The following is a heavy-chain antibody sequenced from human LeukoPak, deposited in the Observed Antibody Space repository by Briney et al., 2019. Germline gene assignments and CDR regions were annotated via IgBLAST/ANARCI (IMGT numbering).Heavy chain of an antibody. Sequence: GGSLRLSCAASGFTFSSYAMHWVRQAPGKGLQWVAVISYDGSNKYYAASVKGRFTISRDNSKNTLYLQMHSLRAEDTAVYYCARDLGHWGQGTLVTVSS. D-gene: IGHD3-10*01. CDR2: ISYDGSNK. V-gene: IGHV3-30-3*01. J-gene: IGHJ4*02. CDR3: ARDLGH. CDR1: GFTFSSYA.